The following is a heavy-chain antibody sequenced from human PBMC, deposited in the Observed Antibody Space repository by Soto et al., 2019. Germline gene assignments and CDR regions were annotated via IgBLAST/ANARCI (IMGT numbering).Heavy chain of an antibody. CDR1: GFTFSSYS. CDR3: ARGGGVLTPAHQWANWYFDL. Sequence: EVQLVESGGGLVQPGGSLRLSCAASGFTFSSYSMNWVRQAPGKGLEWVSYISSSSSTIYYADSVKGRFTISRDNAKNSLYLQRDSLRAEDTAVYYCARGGGVLTPAHQWANWYFDLWGRGTLVTVSS. CDR2: ISSSSSTI. V-gene: IGHV3-48*01. J-gene: IGHJ2*01. D-gene: IGHD1-26*01.